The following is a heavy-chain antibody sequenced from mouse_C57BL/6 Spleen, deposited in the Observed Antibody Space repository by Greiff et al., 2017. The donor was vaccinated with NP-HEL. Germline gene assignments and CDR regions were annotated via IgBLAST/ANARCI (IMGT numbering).Heavy chain of an antibody. CDR3: TRGYYGYFDV. J-gene: IGHJ1*03. Sequence: EVQRVESGGGLVQPGGSMKLSCVASGFTFSNYWMNWVRQSPEKGLEWVAQIRLKSDNYATHYAESVKGRFTISRDDSKSSVYLQMNNLRAEDTGIYYCTRGYYGYFDVWGTGTTVTVSS. V-gene: IGHV6-3*01. CDR1: GFTFSNYW. CDR2: IRLKSDNYAT.